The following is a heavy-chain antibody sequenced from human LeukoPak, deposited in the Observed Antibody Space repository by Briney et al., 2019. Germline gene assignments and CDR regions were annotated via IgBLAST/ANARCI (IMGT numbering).Heavy chain of an antibody. D-gene: IGHD3-3*01. CDR1: GYTFTGYY. CDR2: INPNSGGT. J-gene: IGHJ6*03. Sequence: ASVKVSCKASGYTFTGYYMHWVRRAPGQGLEWMGWINPNSGGTNYAQKFQGRVTMTRDTSISTAYMELSRLRSDDTAVYYCARDKIPFDYDFWSGYYMDVWGKGTTVTVSS. V-gene: IGHV1-2*02. CDR3: ARDKIPFDYDFWSGYYMDV.